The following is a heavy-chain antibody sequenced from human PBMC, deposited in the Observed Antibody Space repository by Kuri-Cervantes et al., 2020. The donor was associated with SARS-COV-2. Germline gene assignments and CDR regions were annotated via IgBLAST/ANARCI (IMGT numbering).Heavy chain of an antibody. Sequence: GESLKISCAASGFTFSSYWMSWVRQAPGKGLEWVANIKQDGSEKYYVDSVKGRSTISRDNSKNTLYLQMNSLRAEDTAVYYCRGELLNLDYWGQGTLVTVSS. J-gene: IGHJ4*02. V-gene: IGHV3-7*01. CDR2: IKQDGSEK. CDR1: GFTFSSYW. CDR3: RGELLNLDY. D-gene: IGHD1-26*01.